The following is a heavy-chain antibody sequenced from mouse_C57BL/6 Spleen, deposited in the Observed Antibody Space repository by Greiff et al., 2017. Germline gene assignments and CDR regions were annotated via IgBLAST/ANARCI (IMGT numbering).Heavy chain of an antibody. CDR2: IDPEDGEN. CDR3: ARSGGNYGPAWFAY. J-gene: IGHJ3*01. Sequence: EVQLQQSGAELVKPGASVKLSCTASGFNIKDYYMHWVKQRTEQGLEWIGRIDPEDGENKYAPKFQGKATITADTSSNQAYLQLSSLTSEDTAVYYCARSGGNYGPAWFAYWGQGTLVTVSA. CDR1: GFNIKDYY. V-gene: IGHV14-2*01. D-gene: IGHD2-1*01.